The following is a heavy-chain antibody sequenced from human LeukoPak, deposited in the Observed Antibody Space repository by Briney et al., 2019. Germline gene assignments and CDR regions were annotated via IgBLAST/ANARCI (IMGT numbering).Heavy chain of an antibody. J-gene: IGHJ3*02. CDR3: TTTIVVVTRNQMPFDI. V-gene: IGHV3-15*01. D-gene: IGHD3-22*01. CDR2: IKSKTDGGTT. CDR1: GFTFSNAW. Sequence: GGSLRPSCAASGFTFSNAWMSWVRQAPGKGLEWVGRIKSKTDGGTTDYAAPVKGSFTISRDDSKNTLYLQMNSLKTEDTAVYYCTTTIVVVTRNQMPFDIWGQGTMVTVSS.